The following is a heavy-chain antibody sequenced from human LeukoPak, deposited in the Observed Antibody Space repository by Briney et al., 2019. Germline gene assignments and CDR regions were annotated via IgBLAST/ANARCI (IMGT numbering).Heavy chain of an antibody. CDR1: GGSISSGDYY. V-gene: IGHV4-30-4*01. CDR3: ARSPGRWYDSSGYYLY. CDR2: IYYSGST. D-gene: IGHD3-22*01. J-gene: IGHJ4*02. Sequence: SETLSLTCTVSGGSISSGDYYWSWIRQPPGRGLEWIGYIYYSGSTYYNPSLKSRVTISVDTSKNQFSPKLSSVTAADTAVYYCARSPGRWYDSSGYYLYWGQGTLVTVSS.